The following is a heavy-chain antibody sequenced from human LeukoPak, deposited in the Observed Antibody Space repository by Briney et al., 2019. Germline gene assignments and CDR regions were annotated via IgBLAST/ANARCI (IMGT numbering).Heavy chain of an antibody. J-gene: IGHJ6*02. CDR3: ARIITMVRGMDGMDV. CDR2: IYYSGST. V-gene: IGHV4-59*12. D-gene: IGHD3-10*01. CDR1: GGSISSYY. Sequence: PSETLSLTCTVSGGSISSYYWSWIRQPPGKGLEWIGYIYYSGSTYYNPSLKSRVTISVDTSKNQFSLKLSSVTAADTAVHYCARIITMVRGMDGMDVWGQGTTVTVSS.